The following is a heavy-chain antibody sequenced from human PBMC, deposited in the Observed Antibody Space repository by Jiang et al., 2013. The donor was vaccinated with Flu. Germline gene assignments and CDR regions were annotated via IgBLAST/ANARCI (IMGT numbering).Heavy chain of an antibody. D-gene: IGHD3-22*01. Sequence: ASGFTFSSYAMHWVRQAPGKGLEWVAVLSFDGSNKYYADSVKGRFTISRDTSKNTLYLQMNSLRAEDTAVYYCAKGGLYDTTGYGWGAFDIWGQGTVVTVSS. CDR3: AKGGLYDTTGYGWGAFDI. CDR2: LSFDGSNK. J-gene: IGHJ3*02. V-gene: IGHV3-30-3*01. CDR1: GFTFSSYA.